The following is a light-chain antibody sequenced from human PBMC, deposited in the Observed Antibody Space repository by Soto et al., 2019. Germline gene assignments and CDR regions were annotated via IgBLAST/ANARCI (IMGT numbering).Light chain of an antibody. CDR3: QQYYSSPPT. CDR2: DAS. V-gene: IGKV1-5*01. J-gene: IGKJ1*01. CDR1: QSISSW. Sequence: SPSTLSGSVGDRVTITCRASQSISSWLAWYQQKPGKAPKLLIYDASNLESGVPSRFSGSGSGTEFTLTITSLQAEDVAVYYCQQYYSSPPTFGQGTKVDIK.